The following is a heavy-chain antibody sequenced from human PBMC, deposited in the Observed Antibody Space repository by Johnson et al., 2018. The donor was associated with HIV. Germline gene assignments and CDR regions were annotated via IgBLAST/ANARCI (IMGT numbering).Heavy chain of an antibody. Sequence: VQLVESGGGLVQPGGSLRLSCAASGFTFSSYDMHWVRQATGKGLEWVSAIGTAGDTYYPGSVKGRFTISRENAKNSLYLQMNSLRAGDTAVYYCARGNLGNWWGVDAFDIWGQGTMVTVSS. CDR2: IGTAGDT. D-gene: IGHD2-8*02. CDR1: GFTFSSYD. CDR3: ARGNLGNWWGVDAFDI. V-gene: IGHV3-13*01. J-gene: IGHJ3*02.